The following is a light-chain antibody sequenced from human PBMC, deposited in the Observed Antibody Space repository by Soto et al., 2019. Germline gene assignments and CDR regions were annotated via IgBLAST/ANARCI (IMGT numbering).Light chain of an antibody. Sequence: SYELTQAPSVSVAPGQTATIACGGVRIETKSVNWYQQKAGQAPVLVVSGDSDRPSGIPERIFGSNSGNAATLTISRVEAGDEADYYCQVWDTASNHYVFGSGTKVTVL. V-gene: IGLV3-21*02. CDR1: RIETKS. CDR2: GDS. J-gene: IGLJ1*01. CDR3: QVWDTASNHYV.